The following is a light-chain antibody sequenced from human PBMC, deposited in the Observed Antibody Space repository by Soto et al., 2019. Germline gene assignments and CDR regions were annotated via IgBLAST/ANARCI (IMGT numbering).Light chain of an antibody. CDR3: TLSSTPLWP. V-gene: IGKV1-39*01. Sequence: SLTSSVGDRVTITCRASQSISSYLNWYQQKPGKAPKLLIYAASSLQSGVPSRFSGSGSGTDFTLTISSLQPEDFVTHYSTLSSTPLWPFAQGTKVDIK. CDR2: AAS. J-gene: IGKJ1*01. CDR1: QSISSY.